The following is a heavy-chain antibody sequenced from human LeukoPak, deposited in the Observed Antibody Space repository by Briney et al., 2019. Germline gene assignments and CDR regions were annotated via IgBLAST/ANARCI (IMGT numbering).Heavy chain of an antibody. J-gene: IGHJ4*02. CDR2: ISSSSSYT. CDR3: ARASYYYGSGSYSPVDY. D-gene: IGHD3-10*01. V-gene: IGHV3-21*01. Sequence: GGSLRLSCAASGFTFSSYSMNWVSQAPGKGLEWVSSISSSSSYTYYADSVKGRFTISRDNAKNSLYLQMNSLRAEDTAVYYCARASYYYGSGSYSPVDYWGQGTLATVSS. CDR1: GFTFSSYS.